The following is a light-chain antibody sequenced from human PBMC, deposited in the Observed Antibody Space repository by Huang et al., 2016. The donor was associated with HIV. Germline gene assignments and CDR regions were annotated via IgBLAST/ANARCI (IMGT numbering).Light chain of an antibody. Sequence: EAVMTQSPATLSVTPGERVTLSCRASQSVSSHLAWYQQKPGQAPRLLIYGASTRAPGTPARFSGSGSGAECSLTIRGLQSEDFAVYYCQQYNNWPLWTFGQGTTVEMK. V-gene: IGKV3-15*01. J-gene: IGKJ1*01. CDR2: GAS. CDR3: QQYNNWPLWT. CDR1: QSVSSH.